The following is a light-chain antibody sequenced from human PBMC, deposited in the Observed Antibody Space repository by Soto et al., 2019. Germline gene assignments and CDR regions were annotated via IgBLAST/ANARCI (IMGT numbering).Light chain of an antibody. CDR1: SSNIGSNY. J-gene: IGLJ2*01. CDR3: AAWDASLGGPHVV. CDR2: RNN. V-gene: IGLV1-47*01. Sequence: QSVLTQPPSASGTPGQRVTISCSGSSSNIGSNYVYWYQQLPGTAPKLLIYRNNQRPSGVPDRFSGSKSGTSATPAISGLRSEDEDDYYCAAWDASLGGPHVVFGGGTKLTVL.